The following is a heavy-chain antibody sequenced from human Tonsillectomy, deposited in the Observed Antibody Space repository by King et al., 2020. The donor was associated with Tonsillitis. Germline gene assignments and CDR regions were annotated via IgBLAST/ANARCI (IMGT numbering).Heavy chain of an antibody. V-gene: IGHV3-23*04. J-gene: IGHJ4*02. CDR1: GFTINLFA. D-gene: IGHD1-1*01. CDR3: AKDRLGNKDYFDS. CDR2: ISCRGCST. Sequence: VQLVESGGGLVPPGGSLRLSCAASGFTINLFAMAWVRQAPGKGLEWVSSISCRGCSTYYADSVKGRFTISRDKPKDTVFLQMDRLIVEDTAVYYCAKDRLGNKDYFDSWGQGTVVTVSS.